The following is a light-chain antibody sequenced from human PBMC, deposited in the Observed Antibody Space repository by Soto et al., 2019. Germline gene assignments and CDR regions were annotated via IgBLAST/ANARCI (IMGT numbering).Light chain of an antibody. J-gene: IGKJ2*01. V-gene: IGKV3-15*01. CDR1: QRVSSN. CDR3: QQYNNWSQYT. CDR2: AAS. Sequence: EIVLTQSLATLSVSPGERATLSCRASQRVSSNLAWYQQKPGQAPRLLIYAASTRATGIAARFSGSGSGTEFTLTITRLQSEDFAVYFCQQYNNWSQYTFGQGTKLEIK.